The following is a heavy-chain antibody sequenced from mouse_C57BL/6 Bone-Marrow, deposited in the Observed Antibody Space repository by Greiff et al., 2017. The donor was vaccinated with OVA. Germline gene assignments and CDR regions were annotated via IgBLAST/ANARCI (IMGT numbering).Heavy chain of an antibody. D-gene: IGHD3-3*01. CDR1: GFTFSSYT. CDR3: ARRAGADY. CDR2: ISGGGGNT. V-gene: IGHV5-9*01. J-gene: IGHJ2*01. Sequence: EVKLVESGGGLVKPGGSLKLSCAASGFTFSSYTMSWVRQTPEKRLEWVATISGGGGNTYYPDSVKGRFTISRDNAKNTLYLQMSSLRSEDAALYYCARRAGADYWGQGTTLTVSS.